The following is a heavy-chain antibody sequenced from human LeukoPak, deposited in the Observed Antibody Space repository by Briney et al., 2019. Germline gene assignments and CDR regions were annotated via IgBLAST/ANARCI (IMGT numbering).Heavy chain of an antibody. V-gene: IGHV4-61*02. CDR2: IYTSGST. D-gene: IGHD6-19*01. CDR1: GGSISSGSYY. Sequence: SETLSLTCTVSGGSISSGSYYWSWIRQPAGKGLEWIGRIYTSGSTNYNPSLKSRVTISVDTSKNQFSLKLSSVTAADTAVYYCARDPSYSSGLYYFDYWGQGTLVTVSS. CDR3: ARDPSYSSGLYYFDY. J-gene: IGHJ4*02.